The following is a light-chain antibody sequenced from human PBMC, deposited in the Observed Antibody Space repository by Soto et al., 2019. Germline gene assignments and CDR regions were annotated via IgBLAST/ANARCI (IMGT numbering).Light chain of an antibody. CDR1: QTVSSGY. CDR3: QQYDSSPRT. V-gene: IGKV3-20*01. Sequence: IVLTQSPGTLSLSPGERATLSCRASQTVSSGYLAWYQQKCGQAPRLLSYGASSRAPGIPDRFSSSWTGADLTLPIPSLEPDDFEVYYCQQYDSSPRTFGKGTTG. J-gene: IGKJ1*01. CDR2: GAS.